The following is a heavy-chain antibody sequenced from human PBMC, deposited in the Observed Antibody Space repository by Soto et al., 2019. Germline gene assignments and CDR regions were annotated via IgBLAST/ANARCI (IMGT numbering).Heavy chain of an antibody. CDR1: GFTFSSYG. J-gene: IGHJ4*02. CDR2: IRYDGSNK. Sequence: GGSLRLSCAASGFTFSSYGMHWVRQAPGKGLEWVAVIRYDGSNKYYADSVKGRFTISRDNSKNTLYLQMNSLRAEDTAVYYCARKEWELQYYFDYWGQGTLVTVSS. V-gene: IGHV3-33*01. D-gene: IGHD1-26*01. CDR3: ARKEWELQYYFDY.